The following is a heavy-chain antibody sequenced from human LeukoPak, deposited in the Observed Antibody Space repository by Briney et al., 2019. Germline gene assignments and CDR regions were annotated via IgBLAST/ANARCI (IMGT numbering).Heavy chain of an antibody. CDR2: IYHSGST. CDR3: ASTDRITIFGVVSD. V-gene: IGHV4-39*07. CDR1: GGSISSSSYY. D-gene: IGHD3-3*01. Sequence: ASETMSLTCTVSGGSISSSSYYWGWIRQPPGKGLEWIGSIYHSGSTYYNPSLKSRVTISVDTSKNQFSLKLSSVTAADTAVYYCASTDRITIFGVVSDWGQGTLVTVSS. J-gene: IGHJ4*02.